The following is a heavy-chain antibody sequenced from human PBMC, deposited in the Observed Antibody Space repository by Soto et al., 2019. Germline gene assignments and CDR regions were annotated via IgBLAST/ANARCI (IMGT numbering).Heavy chain of an antibody. CDR1: GFIFSNYG. V-gene: IGHV3-30*03. CDR3: AAQINWNDAK. D-gene: IGHD1-20*01. CDR2: ISYDGNTR. Sequence: QVQVVESGGGVVQPGRSLRLSCAASGFIFSNYGMHWVRQAPGKGLEWVAVISYDGNTRYYAGSVKGRFTISRDNSKNTLYLQMNSLGSYDTAVYYGAAQINWNDAKWGQGTLVTVSS. J-gene: IGHJ4*02.